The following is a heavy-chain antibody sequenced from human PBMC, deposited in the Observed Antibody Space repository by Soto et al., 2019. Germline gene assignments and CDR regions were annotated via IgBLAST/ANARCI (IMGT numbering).Heavy chain of an antibody. D-gene: IGHD2-15*01. CDR3: ARDRRRRNCSGGSCYVGVHYYYGMDV. Sequence: NPSETLSLTCTVSGGSISSGDYYWSWIRQPPGKGLEWIGYIYYSGSTYYNPSLKSRVTISVDTSKNQFSLKLSSVTAADTAVYYCARDRRRRNCSGGSCYVGVHYYYGMDVWGQGTTVTVSS. CDR2: IYYSGST. V-gene: IGHV4-30-4*01. J-gene: IGHJ6*02. CDR1: GGSISSGDYY.